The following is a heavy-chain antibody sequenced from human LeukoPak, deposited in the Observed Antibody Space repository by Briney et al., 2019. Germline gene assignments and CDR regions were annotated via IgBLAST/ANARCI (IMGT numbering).Heavy chain of an antibody. V-gene: IGHV1-69*05. Sequence: ASVKVSCKASGGTFTTYAINWVRQAPGQGLEWMGRIIALFDTSIYAPIFQGRVTVTTDESTSTAYMELSGLTSEDTAVYYCARDSRGMAEDLAPNWFAPWGQGTLVTVSS. D-gene: IGHD3-16*01. CDR2: IIALFDTS. CDR1: GGTFTTYA. J-gene: IGHJ5*02. CDR3: ARDSRGMAEDLAPNWFAP.